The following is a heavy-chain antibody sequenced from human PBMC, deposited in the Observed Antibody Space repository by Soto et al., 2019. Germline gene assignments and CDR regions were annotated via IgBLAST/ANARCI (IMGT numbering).Heavy chain of an antibody. Sequence: PSETLSLTCTVSGGSISSYYWSWIRQPPGKGLEWIGYIYYSGSTNYNPSLKSRVTISVDTSKNQFSLKLSSVTAADTAVYYCARDYAGGGYDFWSGYYPMDVWGKGTTVTVSS. D-gene: IGHD3-3*01. J-gene: IGHJ6*03. CDR3: ARDYAGGGYDFWSGYYPMDV. V-gene: IGHV4-59*12. CDR1: GGSISSYY. CDR2: IYYSGST.